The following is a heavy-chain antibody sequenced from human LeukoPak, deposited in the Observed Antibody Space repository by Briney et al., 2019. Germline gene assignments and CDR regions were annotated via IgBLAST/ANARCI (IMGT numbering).Heavy chain of an antibody. Sequence: GGSLRLSCAASGFTFSSYSMNWVRQAPGKRLEWVSYISGSSGTIYYADSVKGRFTISRDNAKNSLYLQMNSLRAEDTAVYYCARRSEFGVLYYMDVWGKGTTVTVSS. D-gene: IGHD3-16*01. CDR1: GFTFSSYS. CDR2: ISGSSGTI. CDR3: ARRSEFGVLYYMDV. V-gene: IGHV3-48*01. J-gene: IGHJ6*03.